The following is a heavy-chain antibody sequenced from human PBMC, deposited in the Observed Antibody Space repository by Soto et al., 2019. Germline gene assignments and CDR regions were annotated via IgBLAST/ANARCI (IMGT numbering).Heavy chain of an antibody. CDR1: GFTFSDYG. CDR3: AKRTLTEAYYTDSIRAFDI. Sequence: EVQLLESGGGLVQPGGSLRLSCAASGFTFSDYGMAWVRQAPGKGPEWVSLVSGSGGSTYYADSVKGRFTISRDNSRNSLYLQMSSRTAEDTAIYYCAKRTLTEAYYTDSIRAFDIWGHGTLVTVSS. V-gene: IGHV3-23*01. D-gene: IGHD2-8*02. CDR2: VSGSGGST. J-gene: IGHJ3*02.